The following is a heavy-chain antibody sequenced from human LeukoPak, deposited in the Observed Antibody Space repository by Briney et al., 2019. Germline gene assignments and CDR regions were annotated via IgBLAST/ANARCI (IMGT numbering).Heavy chain of an antibody. CDR3: TRGDYYDSGNYFFPFDY. J-gene: IGHJ4*02. Sequence: GGSLRLSCTASGFTFGDYGMSWVRQAPGKGLEWVGFIRYTFYGVTSEYDASVKGRFASSRDDSKSNAYLQVISLKTEDTAVYYCTRGDYYDSGNYFFPFDYWGQGTLVTVSS. CDR2: IRYTFYGVTS. CDR1: GFTFGDYG. D-gene: IGHD3-10*01. V-gene: IGHV3-49*04.